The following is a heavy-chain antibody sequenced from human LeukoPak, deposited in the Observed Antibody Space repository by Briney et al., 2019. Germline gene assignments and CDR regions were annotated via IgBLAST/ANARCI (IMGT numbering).Heavy chain of an antibody. D-gene: IGHD3-22*01. Sequence: ASVKVSCKASGYTFTSYAMHWVRQAPGQRLEWMGWINASNGNTKYSQEFQGRVTITRDTSASTAYMELSSLRSEDMAVYYCARGGYYDSSGYSPNWFDPWGQGTLVTVSS. CDR3: ARGGYYDSSGYSPNWFDP. CDR1: GYTFTSYA. J-gene: IGHJ5*02. CDR2: INASNGNT. V-gene: IGHV1-3*03.